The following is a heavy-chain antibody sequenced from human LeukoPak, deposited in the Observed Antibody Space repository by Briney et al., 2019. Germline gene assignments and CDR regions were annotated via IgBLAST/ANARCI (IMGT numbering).Heavy chain of an antibody. Sequence: SGPTLVKPTQTLTLTCTFSGFSLSTSGVGVGWIRQPPGKALEWLALIYWDDDKRYSPSLKSRLTITKDTTKNQVVLTMTNMDPVDTATYYCAHGPKQWLYFDYWGQGTLVTVSS. CDR3: AHGPKQWLYFDY. CDR1: GFSLSTSGVG. V-gene: IGHV2-5*02. D-gene: IGHD6-19*01. J-gene: IGHJ4*02. CDR2: IYWDDDK.